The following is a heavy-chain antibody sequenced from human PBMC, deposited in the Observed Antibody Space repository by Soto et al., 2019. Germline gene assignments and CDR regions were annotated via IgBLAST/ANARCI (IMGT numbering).Heavy chain of an antibody. CDR3: ARGHEVIRGALDV. CDR2: ISAYSVET. Sequence: QVQLVQSGAEVKKPGASVKVSCKASGYRFETYGMTWVRQAPGQGLEWMGWISAYSVETYNAQKFQDKVTMTTDTSTGTAYMELRGLRSDDTAVYYCARGHEVIRGALDVWGQGTTVTVSS. V-gene: IGHV1-18*01. J-gene: IGHJ6*02. D-gene: IGHD2-21*01. CDR1: GYRFETYG.